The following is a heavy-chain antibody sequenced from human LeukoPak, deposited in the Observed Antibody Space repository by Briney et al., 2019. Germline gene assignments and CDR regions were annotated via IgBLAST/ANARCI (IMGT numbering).Heavy chain of an antibody. CDR1: GYSISSGYY. J-gene: IGHJ5*02. V-gene: IGHV4-38-2*01. Sequence: PSETLSLTCAVSGYSISSGYYWGWIRQPQGKGLEWIGSIYHSGSTYYNPSLKSRVTISVDTSKNQFSLKLSSVTAADTAVYYCARLGYCSSTSCFPWGQGTLVTVSS. D-gene: IGHD2-2*01. CDR2: IYHSGST. CDR3: ARLGYCSSTSCFP.